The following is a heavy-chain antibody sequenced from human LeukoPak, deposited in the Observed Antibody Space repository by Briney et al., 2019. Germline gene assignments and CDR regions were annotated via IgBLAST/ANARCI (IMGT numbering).Heavy chain of an antibody. J-gene: IGHJ4*02. CDR3: ARASFQRWLQLGGD. V-gene: IGHV3-48*02. D-gene: IGHD5-24*01. Sequence: GGSLRLSCTASGFTFSAYPMTWVRQAPGKGLEWVSYISGSGDIIYYADSVKGRFTISRDNAKNSLYLQMNSLRDEDTAVYYCARASFQRWLQLGGDWGQGTLVTVSS. CDR2: ISGSGDII. CDR1: GFTFSAYP.